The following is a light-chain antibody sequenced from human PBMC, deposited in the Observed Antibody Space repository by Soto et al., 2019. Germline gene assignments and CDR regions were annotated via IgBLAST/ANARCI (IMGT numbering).Light chain of an antibody. CDR2: TAS. J-gene: IGKJ4*01. CDR3: QQYESFPLT. Sequence: DIQMTQSPSSLSASVGDSVTITCRASQGINKFLAWFQQKPGTAPKSLISTASRLQSGVPSRFSGSGSGTQYTLTINSLQPEDFATYYCQQYESFPLTFGGGTRVEIK. CDR1: QGINKF. V-gene: IGKV1-16*01.